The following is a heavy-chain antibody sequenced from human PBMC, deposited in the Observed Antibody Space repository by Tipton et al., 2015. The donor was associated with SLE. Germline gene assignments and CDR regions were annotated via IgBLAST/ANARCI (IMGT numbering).Heavy chain of an antibody. Sequence: TLSLTCAVSGYSISSGYYWSWIRQPAGKGLEWIGYIYTSGSTNYNPSLKSRVTISVDTSKNQFSLKLSSVTAADTAVYYCARGVAPDAFDIWGQGTMVTVSS. D-gene: IGHD5-12*01. CDR1: GYSISSGYY. J-gene: IGHJ3*02. CDR2: IYTSGST. V-gene: IGHV4-61*09. CDR3: ARGVAPDAFDI.